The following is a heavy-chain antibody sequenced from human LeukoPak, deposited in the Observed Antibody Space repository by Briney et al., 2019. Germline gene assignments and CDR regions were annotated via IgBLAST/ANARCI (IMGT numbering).Heavy chain of an antibody. CDR2: IIGDGVST. CDR1: GLPMADFP. Sequence: GGSLRLSCVASGLPMADFPMLWARQAPGKGLEWVSHIIGDGVSTFYAGSVKGRFSISRDNSKNSLTLEMNSLRTEDTAMYYCARESGKFDYWGQGTLVAVSS. CDR3: ARESGKFDY. V-gene: IGHV3-43*02. J-gene: IGHJ4*02.